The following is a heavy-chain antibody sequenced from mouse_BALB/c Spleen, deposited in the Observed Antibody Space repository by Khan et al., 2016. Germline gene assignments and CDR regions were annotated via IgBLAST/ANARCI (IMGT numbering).Heavy chain of an antibody. D-gene: IGHD1-1*02. V-gene: IGHV3-2*02. CDR2: ISYSGST. Sequence: EVQLQESGPGLVKPSQSLSLTCTVTGYSITSDYTWNWIRQSPGNKLEWMGFISYSGSTSYNPSLKSRISITRDTSKNQFFLQLNSVTTEDTATYFCAVIHYYGYFDYWGQGTTFTVSS. CDR1: GYSITSDYT. J-gene: IGHJ2*01. CDR3: AVIHYYGYFDY.